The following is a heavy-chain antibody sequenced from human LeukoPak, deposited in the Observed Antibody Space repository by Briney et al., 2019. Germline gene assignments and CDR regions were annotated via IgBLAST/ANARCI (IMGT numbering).Heavy chain of an antibody. CDR1: GFTFSSYG. V-gene: IGHV3-30*02. CDR2: IRYDGSNK. Sequence: SGGSLRLPCAASGFTFSSYGMHWVRQAPGKGLEWVAFIRYDGSNKYYADSVKGRFTISRDNSKNTLYLQMNSLRAEDTAVYYCAKFSEYCSGGSCFDAFDIWGQGTMVTVSS. CDR3: AKFSEYCSGGSCFDAFDI. J-gene: IGHJ3*02. D-gene: IGHD2-15*01.